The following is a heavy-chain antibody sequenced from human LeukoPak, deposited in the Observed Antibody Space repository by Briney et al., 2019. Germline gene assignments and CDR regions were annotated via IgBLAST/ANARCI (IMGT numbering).Heavy chain of an antibody. J-gene: IGHJ4*02. Sequence: GGSLRLSCEASGFSFSGYAMSWVRQAPGKGLDWVSGVSDSGVNTYYADSVKGRFTISRDNSKNTLYLQMNSLRAEDTAVYYCARALGYCSSASCYYFDNWGQGTLVTVSS. D-gene: IGHD2-2*01. V-gene: IGHV3-23*01. CDR1: GFSFSGYA. CDR2: VSDSGVNT. CDR3: ARALGYCSSASCYYFDN.